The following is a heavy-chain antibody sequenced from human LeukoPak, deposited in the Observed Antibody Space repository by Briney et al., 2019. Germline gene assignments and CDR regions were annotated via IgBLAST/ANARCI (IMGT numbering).Heavy chain of an antibody. V-gene: IGHV1-69*13. Sequence: ASVKVSCKASGGTFISYAISWVRQAPGQGLEWMGGIIPIFGTANYAQKFQGRVTITADESTSTAYMELSSLRSEDTAVYYCATSSPYGAPVIYYYYGMDVWGQGTTVTVSS. CDR3: ATSSPYGAPVIYYYYGMDV. CDR1: GGTFISYA. D-gene: IGHD4-17*01. J-gene: IGHJ6*02. CDR2: IIPIFGTA.